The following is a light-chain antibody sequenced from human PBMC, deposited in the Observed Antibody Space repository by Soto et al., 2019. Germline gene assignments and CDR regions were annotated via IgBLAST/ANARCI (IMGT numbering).Light chain of an antibody. CDR3: CSYAGSYTLV. CDR1: SIDVGAYPY. Sequence: QSALTQPRSVSGSPGQSVTISCTGTSIDVGAYPYVSWYQQHPGKAPKLMIYDVSQRPSGVPHRFSGSKSGNTASLTISGLQAGDEADYYCCSYAGSYTLVFGGGTRSPS. CDR2: DVS. V-gene: IGLV2-11*01. J-gene: IGLJ2*01.